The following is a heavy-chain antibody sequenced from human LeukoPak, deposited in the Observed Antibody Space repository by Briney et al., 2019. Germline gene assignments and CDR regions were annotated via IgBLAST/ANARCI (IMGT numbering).Heavy chain of an antibody. CDR2: IYTSGST. CDR3: ARGRAYPTGNWFDP. J-gene: IGHJ5*02. V-gene: IGHV4-61*02. CDR1: GGSISSGSYY. D-gene: IGHD2-21*01. Sequence: SQTLSLTCTVSGGSISSGSYYWSWIRQPAGKGLEWIGRIYTSGSTNYNPSLKSRVTVSVDTSKNQFSLKLSSVTAADTAVYYCARGRAYPTGNWFDPWGQGTLVTVSS.